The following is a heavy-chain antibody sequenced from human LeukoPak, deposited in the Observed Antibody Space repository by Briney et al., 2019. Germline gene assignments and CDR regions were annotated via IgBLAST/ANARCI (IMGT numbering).Heavy chain of an antibody. J-gene: IGHJ4*02. CDR3: ARDDFWSGWPFDY. CDR2: ISYDGRNE. V-gene: IGHV3-30*03. D-gene: IGHD3-3*01. Sequence: GGSLRLSCTASGFDFENYAGHWVRQAPGKGLDWVAVISYDGRNEYYAQSVKGRFTISRDNSNDTVYLQMSGLRPDDTAVYYCARDDFWSGWPFDYWGQGTLVTVSS. CDR1: GFDFENYA.